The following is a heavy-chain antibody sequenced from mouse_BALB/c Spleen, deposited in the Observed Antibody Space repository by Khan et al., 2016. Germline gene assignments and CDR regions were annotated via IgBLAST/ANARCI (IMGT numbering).Heavy chain of an antibody. CDR3: TRGIKTGWAWFAY. Sequence: VQLQQSGTVLARPGASVKMSCKASGYTFTSYWMHWVKQRPGQGLEWIGAIYPGNSDTSYNQKFKGKAKLTAATSTSTAYMELSSLTNEDSAVYYCTRGIKTGWAWFAYWGQGTLVTVSA. V-gene: IGHV1-5*01. CDR2: IYPGNSDT. J-gene: IGHJ3*01. D-gene: IGHD2-4*01. CDR1: GYTFTSYW.